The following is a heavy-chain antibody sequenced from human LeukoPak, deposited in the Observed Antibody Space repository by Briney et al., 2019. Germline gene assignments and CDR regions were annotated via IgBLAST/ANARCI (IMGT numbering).Heavy chain of an antibody. CDR2: INAGNGNT. CDR3: ARDSSGYYFALFDY. D-gene: IGHD3-22*01. V-gene: IGHV1-3*01. CDR1: GYTFTSYG. J-gene: IGHJ4*02. Sequence: ASVKVSCKASGYTFTSYGISWVRQAPGQRLEWMGWINAGNGNTKYSQKFQGRVTITRDTSASTAYMELSSLRSEDTAVYYCARDSSGYYFALFDYWGQGTLVTVSS.